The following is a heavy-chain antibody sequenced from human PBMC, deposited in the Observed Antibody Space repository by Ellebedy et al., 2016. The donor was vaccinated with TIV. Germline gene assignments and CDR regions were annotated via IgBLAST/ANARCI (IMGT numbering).Heavy chain of an antibody. J-gene: IGHJ4*02. Sequence: SETLSLTXTVSGGSISSYYWSWIRQPPGKGLEWIGYIYYSGSTNYNPSLKSRVTISVDTSKNQFSLKLSSVTAADTAVYYCARGVFTGTTHVDYWGQGTLVTVSS. CDR2: IYYSGST. D-gene: IGHD1-1*01. CDR1: GGSISSYY. CDR3: ARGVFTGTTHVDY. V-gene: IGHV4-59*01.